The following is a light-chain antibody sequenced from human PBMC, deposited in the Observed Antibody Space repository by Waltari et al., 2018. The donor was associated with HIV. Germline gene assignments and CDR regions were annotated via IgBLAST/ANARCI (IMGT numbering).Light chain of an antibody. Sequence: QSALTQPASVSGSPGQSITISCTGTRSDVGSYNLVFWYQQHPGKAPKLMISEVNKRPSGVSNRFSGSKSGNTASLTISGLQAEDEADYYCSSYATAGTYVLFGGGTKLTVL. CDR1: RSDVGSYNL. CDR2: EVN. J-gene: IGLJ2*01. CDR3: SSYATAGTYVL. V-gene: IGLV2-23*02.